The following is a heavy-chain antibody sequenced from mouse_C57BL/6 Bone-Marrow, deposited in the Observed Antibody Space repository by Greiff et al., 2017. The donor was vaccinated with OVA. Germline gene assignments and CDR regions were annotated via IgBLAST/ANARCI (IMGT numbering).Heavy chain of an antibody. J-gene: IGHJ3*01. CDR3: ARVYDYDRGSWFAY. D-gene: IGHD2-4*01. CDR1: GYTFTSYG. Sequence: VQRVESGAELARPGASVKLSCKASGYTFTSYGISWVKQRTGQGLEWIGEIYPRRGNTYYNEKFKGKATLTADKSSSTAYMELRSLTSEDAAVYFCARVYDYDRGSWFAYWGQGALVTVAA. V-gene: IGHV1-81*01. CDR2: IYPRRGNT.